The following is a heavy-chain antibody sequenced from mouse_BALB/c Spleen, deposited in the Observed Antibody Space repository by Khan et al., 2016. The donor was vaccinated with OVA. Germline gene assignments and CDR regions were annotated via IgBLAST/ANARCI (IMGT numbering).Heavy chain of an antibody. CDR2: IWGDGST. Sequence: VQLQESGPGLVVPSQSLSITCTVSGFSLSSYGVNWVRQPPGKGLEWLGVIWGDGSTNYHSALVSRLIISKDNSKSQVFLKLNGLQTDDTATYYCAKFTPDYYSMDYWGQGTSVTVSS. J-gene: IGHJ4*01. V-gene: IGHV2-3*01. D-gene: IGHD1-1*01. CDR3: AKFTPDYYSMDY. CDR1: GFSLSSYG.